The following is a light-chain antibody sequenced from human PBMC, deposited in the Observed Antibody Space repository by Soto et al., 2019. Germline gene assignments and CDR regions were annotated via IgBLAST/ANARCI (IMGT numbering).Light chain of an antibody. CDR1: QSITIW. V-gene: IGKV1-5*01. CDR3: QQFHSFPIT. Sequence: DIRMTQSPSTLSASAGDRVTITCRASQSITIWLAWYQQKPGKAPKLLIYDASTLESGVPSRFSGSGSGTEFTLTINSLQPDDFATYYCQQFHSFPITFGQGTRLEIK. J-gene: IGKJ5*01. CDR2: DAS.